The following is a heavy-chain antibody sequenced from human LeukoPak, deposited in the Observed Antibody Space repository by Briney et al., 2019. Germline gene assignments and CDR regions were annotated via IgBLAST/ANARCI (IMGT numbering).Heavy chain of an antibody. CDR3: ATGPPFDI. Sequence: GALRLSCAASGFTFSSYSMNWVRQAPGMGLEWVSSISSSSSYIYYADSVKGRFTISRDNAKNSLYLQMNSLRAEDTAVYYCATGPPFDIWGQGTMVTVSS. J-gene: IGHJ3*02. CDR2: ISSSSSYI. CDR1: GFTFSSYS. V-gene: IGHV3-21*01.